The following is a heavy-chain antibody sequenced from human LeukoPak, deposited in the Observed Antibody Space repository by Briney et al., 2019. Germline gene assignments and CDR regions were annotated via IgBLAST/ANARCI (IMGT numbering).Heavy chain of an antibody. D-gene: IGHD3-22*01. V-gene: IGHV3-21*01. CDR3: ARGVSGYFDSSGRHY. CDR2: ITSGSNYI. CDR1: GFTLSSYE. J-gene: IGHJ4*02. Sequence: GGSLRLSCAASGFTLSSYEMNWIRQAPGKGLEWVASITSGSNYIYYTDSVKGRFTISRDNAKNSLFLQMNSLRAEDTAVFYCARGVSGYFDSSGRHYWGQGTLVTVSS.